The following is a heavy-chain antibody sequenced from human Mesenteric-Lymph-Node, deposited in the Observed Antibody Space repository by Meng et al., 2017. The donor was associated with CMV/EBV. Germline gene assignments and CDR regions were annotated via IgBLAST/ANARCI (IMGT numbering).Heavy chain of an antibody. CDR2: IKQDGSEK. CDR1: GFTFSSYW. Sequence: GGSLRLSCAASGFTFSSYWMSWVRQAPGKGLEWVANIKQDGSEKYYVDSVKGRFTISRDNAKNSLYLQMNSLRAEDTAVYYCATNRLADRYCSSTSCYTAWDYWGQGTLVTVSS. J-gene: IGHJ4*02. V-gene: IGHV3-7*01. CDR3: ATNRLADRYCSSTSCYTAWDY. D-gene: IGHD2-2*02.